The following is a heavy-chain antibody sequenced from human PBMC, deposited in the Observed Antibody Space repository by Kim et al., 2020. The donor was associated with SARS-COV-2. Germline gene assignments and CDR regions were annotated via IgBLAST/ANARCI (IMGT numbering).Heavy chain of an antibody. D-gene: IGHD6-19*01. CDR2: IGTPGHT. CDR1: GFTFSTYD. V-gene: IGHV3-13*01. Sequence: GGSLRLSCAASGFTFSTYDMYWVRQTTGKGLEWVSAIGTPGHTYYADSVKGRFTICRENAKNSWFLQMNSLRVGDRAVYYCARSDPKYIIGWTNWFDPRCQGTLVAVSS. J-gene: IGHJ5*02. CDR3: ARSDPKYIIGWTNWFDP.